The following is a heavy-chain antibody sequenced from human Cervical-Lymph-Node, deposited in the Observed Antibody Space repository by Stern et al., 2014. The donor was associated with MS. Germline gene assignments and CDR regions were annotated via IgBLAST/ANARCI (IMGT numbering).Heavy chain of an antibody. D-gene: IGHD4-17*01. J-gene: IGHJ6*02. Sequence: QVQLMQSGAEVKKPGSSVKVSCKASGGTFSSQAINWVRQAPGQGLEWVGGIIPIFGTPNYAQKVQGRVIITADEPTSTAYMDLSSLRSEDTAVYYCATPSTVTVGSMDVWGQGTTVTVSS. CDR2: IIPIFGTP. CDR3: ATPSTVTVGSMDV. CDR1: GGTFSSQA. V-gene: IGHV1-69*01.